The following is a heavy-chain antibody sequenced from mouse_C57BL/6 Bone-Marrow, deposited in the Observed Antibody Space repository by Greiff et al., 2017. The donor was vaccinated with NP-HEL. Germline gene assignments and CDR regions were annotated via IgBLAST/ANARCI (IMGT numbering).Heavy chain of an antibody. V-gene: IGHV1-7*01. CDR2: INPSSGYT. D-gene: IGHD2-3*01. Sequence: QVQLQQSGAELVKPGASVKLSCKASGYTFTSYWMHWVKQRPGQGLEWIGYINPSSGYTKYNQKFKDKATLTVDKSSSTAYMQLSSLTYEDSAVYYCSRVRWSYYAMDYWDQGTSVTVSS. J-gene: IGHJ4*01. CDR1: GYTFTSYW. CDR3: SRVRWSYYAMDY.